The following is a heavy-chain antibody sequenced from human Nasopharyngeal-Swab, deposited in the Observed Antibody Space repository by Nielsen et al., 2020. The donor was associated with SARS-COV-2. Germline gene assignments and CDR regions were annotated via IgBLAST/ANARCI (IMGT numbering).Heavy chain of an antibody. CDR2: IKQDGSDK. CDR1: GITFTAHW. D-gene: IGHD2/OR15-2a*01. V-gene: IGHV3-7*01. CDR3: ARDSRD. Sequence: GESLKISCAASGITFTAHWMSWVRPARRKGVEWVANIKQDGSDKYYVDSVKGRFTISRDNAKNSLYLQMNSLRADDTAVYYCARDSRDWGQGTLVAVSS. J-gene: IGHJ4*02.